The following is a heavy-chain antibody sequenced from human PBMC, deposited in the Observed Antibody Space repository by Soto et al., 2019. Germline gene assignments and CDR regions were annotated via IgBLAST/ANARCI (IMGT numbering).Heavy chain of an antibody. Sequence: GGSLRLSCAASGFTFSSYWMHWVRQAPGKGLVWVSRINRDGSSINYADSARGRVTISRDNAKNTLYLQVNGLRAEDTAVYYCAREIATIGEYYFDYWGQGILVTVSS. CDR1: GFTFSSYW. V-gene: IGHV3-74*01. CDR3: AREIATIGEYYFDY. J-gene: IGHJ4*02. CDR2: INRDGSSI. D-gene: IGHD6-13*01.